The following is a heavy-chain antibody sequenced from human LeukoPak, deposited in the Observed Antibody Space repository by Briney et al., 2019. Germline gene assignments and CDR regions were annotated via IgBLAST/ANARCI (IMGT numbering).Heavy chain of an antibody. J-gene: IGHJ5*02. CDR3: ARLEAVPAAKGITQGKSNWFDP. CDR2: ISAYNGNT. Sequence: ASVKVSCKASGYTFTSYGISWVRQAPGQGLEWMGWISAYNGNTNYAQKFQGRVTITADESTSTAYMELSSLRSEDTAVYYCARLEAVPAAKGITQGKSNWFDPWGQGTLVTVSS. D-gene: IGHD2-2*01. CDR1: GYTFTSYG. V-gene: IGHV1-18*01.